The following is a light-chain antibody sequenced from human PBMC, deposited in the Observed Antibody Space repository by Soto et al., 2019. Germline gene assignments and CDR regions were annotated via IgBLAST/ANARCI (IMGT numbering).Light chain of an antibody. CDR1: QTVSSAY. CDR2: GAS. CDR3: QQFGSSPIT. J-gene: IGKJ5*01. V-gene: IGKV3-20*01. Sequence: IVLTQSLCTLSLSPVDRATSSYRTSQTVSSAYFAWYQQRPGQAPRLLFYGASTRATGIPDRFSCSGSGRDFTLTISRLEPEDSAVYYCQQFGSSPITFGQGTRLENK.